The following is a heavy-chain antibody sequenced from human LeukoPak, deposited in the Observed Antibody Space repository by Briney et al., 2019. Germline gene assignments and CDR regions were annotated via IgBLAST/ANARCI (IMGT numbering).Heavy chain of an antibody. CDR2: INHSGST. J-gene: IGHJ6*03. CDR1: GGSFSGYY. D-gene: IGHD3-3*01. CDR3: ARGSPNVRFLEWLSTHYYMDV. V-gene: IGHV4-34*01. Sequence: PSETLSLTCAVYGGSFSGYYWSWIRQPPGEGLEWIGEINHSGSTNYNPSLKSRVTISVDTSKNQFSLKLSSVTAADTAVYYCARGSPNVRFLEWLSTHYYMDVWGKGTTVTVSS.